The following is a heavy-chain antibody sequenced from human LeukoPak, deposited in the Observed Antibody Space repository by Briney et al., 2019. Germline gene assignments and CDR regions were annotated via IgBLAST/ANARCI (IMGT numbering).Heavy chain of an antibody. J-gene: IGHJ4*02. V-gene: IGHV3-21*01. CDR1: GFTFSSYS. D-gene: IGHD2-15*01. CDR2: ISSSSSYI. CDR3: ARESAVVVVAATHGY. Sequence: PGGSLRLSCAASGFTFSSYSMNWVRQAPGKGLEWVSSISSSSSYIYYADSVKGRFTISRDNAKNSLYLQMNRLSAEHTAVYYCARESAVVVVAATHGYWGQGTLVTVSS.